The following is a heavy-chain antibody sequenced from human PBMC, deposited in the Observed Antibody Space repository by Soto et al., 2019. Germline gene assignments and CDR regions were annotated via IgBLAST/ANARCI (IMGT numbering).Heavy chain of an antibody. CDR3: ARGDTAMVHFDY. V-gene: IGHV4-59*01. D-gene: IGHD5-18*01. CDR2: IYYSGST. CDR1: GDSISSYY. Sequence: SETLFLTFTVSGDSISSYYWSWIRQPPGKGLEWIGYIYYSGSTNYNPSLKSRFTISVDTSKNQFSLKLSSVTAADTAVYYCARGDTAMVHFDYWGQGTLVTVSS. J-gene: IGHJ4*02.